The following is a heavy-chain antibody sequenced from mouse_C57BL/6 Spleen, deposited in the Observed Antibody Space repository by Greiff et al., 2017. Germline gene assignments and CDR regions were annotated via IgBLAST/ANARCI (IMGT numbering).Heavy chain of an antibody. J-gene: IGHJ3*01. Sequence: VQLQQSGPELVKPGASVKISCKASGYSFTSYYIHWVKQRPGQGLEWIGWIYPGSGNTKYNEKFKGKATLTADTSSSTAYMQLSSLTSEDSAVYYCASFYYGNAWFAYWGQGTLVTVSA. V-gene: IGHV1-66*01. CDR3: ASFYYGNAWFAY. CDR1: GYSFTSYY. D-gene: IGHD2-1*01. CDR2: IYPGSGNT.